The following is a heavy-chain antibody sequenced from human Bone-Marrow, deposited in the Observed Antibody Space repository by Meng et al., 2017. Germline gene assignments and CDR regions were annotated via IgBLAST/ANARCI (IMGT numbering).Heavy chain of an antibody. Sequence: LRGRGPGLGKLSGTLPPPCAVAGGSISSPNWWSWVRQPPGRGLEWIGEIYHSGSTTYNPSLLSRVTISVDKSKNQFSLKLSSVTAADTAIYYCARVIYRPSGHNYFDPWGQGTLVTVSS. J-gene: IGHJ5*02. CDR2: IYHSGST. D-gene: IGHD1-26*01. CDR3: ARVIYRPSGHNYFDP. V-gene: IGHV4-4*02. CDR1: GGSISSPNW.